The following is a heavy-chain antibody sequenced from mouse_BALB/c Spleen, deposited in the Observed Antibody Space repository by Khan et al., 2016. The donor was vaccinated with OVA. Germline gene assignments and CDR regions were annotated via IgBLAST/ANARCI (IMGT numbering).Heavy chain of an antibody. V-gene: IGHV2-9*02. J-gene: IGHJ2*01. D-gene: IGHD1-3*01. CDR1: GFSLNSYG. CDR3: ARLEDI. CDR2: IWAGGSK. Sequence: QVQLKESGPGLVAPSQSLSITCTVSGFSLNSYGVHWVRQPPGKGLEWLGVIWAGGSKNYNSAPMSRLSISKENSKSQVFLKMNRLQTDDTAMYYCARLEDIWGQGTTLTVSS.